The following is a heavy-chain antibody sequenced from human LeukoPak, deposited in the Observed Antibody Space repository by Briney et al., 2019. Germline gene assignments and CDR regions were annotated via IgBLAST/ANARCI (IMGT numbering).Heavy chain of an antibody. Sequence: GASVKVSCKASGYTFTSYGISWVRQAPGQGLEWVGWINPNSGGTNYAQKFQGRVTMTRDTSISTAYMELSRLRSDDTAVYYCAREFGLRSAEYFQHWGQGTLVTVSS. CDR2: INPNSGGT. D-gene: IGHD3/OR15-3a*01. V-gene: IGHV1-2*02. CDR3: AREFGLRSAEYFQH. J-gene: IGHJ1*01. CDR1: GYTFTSYG.